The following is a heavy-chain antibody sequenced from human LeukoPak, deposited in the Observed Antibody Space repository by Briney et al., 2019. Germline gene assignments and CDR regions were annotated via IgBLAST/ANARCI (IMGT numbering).Heavy chain of an antibody. CDR1: GFTFSDYT. J-gene: IGHJ6*02. D-gene: IGHD6-13*01. V-gene: IGHV3-21*04. Sequence: GGSLRLSCAASGFTFSDYTMNWVRQAPGKGLEWVSSISSGGTYKYYADSVKGRFTISRDNAQNSLYLQMNSLRAEDTAVYYCARASYSSSWYVDGMDVWGQGTTVTVSS. CDR2: ISSGGTYK. CDR3: ARASYSSSWYVDGMDV.